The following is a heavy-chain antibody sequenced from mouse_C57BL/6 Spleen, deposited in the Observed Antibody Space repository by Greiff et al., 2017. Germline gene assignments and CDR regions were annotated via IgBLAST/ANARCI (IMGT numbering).Heavy chain of an antibody. J-gene: IGHJ4*01. V-gene: IGHV1-72*01. Sequence: VQLQQPGAELVKPGASVKLSCKASGYTFTSYWMHWVKQRPGRGLEWIGRIGPNSGGTKYNEKLKSKATLTVDKPSSTAYMQLSSLTSEDSAVYYCARHGSSYLYAMGYWGQGPSVTGSS. D-gene: IGHD1-1*01. CDR2: IGPNSGGT. CDR3: ARHGSSYLYAMGY. CDR1: GYTFTSYW.